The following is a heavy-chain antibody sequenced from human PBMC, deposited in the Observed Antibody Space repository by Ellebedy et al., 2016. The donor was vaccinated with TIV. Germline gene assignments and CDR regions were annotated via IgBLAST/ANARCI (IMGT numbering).Heavy chain of an antibody. V-gene: IGHV3-30*18. J-gene: IGHJ3*02. Sequence: GGSLRLXCAASGFTFKIFGMHWVRQAPGKGLEWVAVTSYDGSNEYYADSVKGRFTISRDNSKQTLYLQINSVRPEDTAVYYCAKDLSNQDTYNYDGSDYPTSPVDMWGQGTMVIVSS. CDR1: GFTFKIFG. CDR3: AKDLSNQDTYNYDGSDYPTSPVDM. D-gene: IGHD3-22*01. CDR2: TSYDGSNE.